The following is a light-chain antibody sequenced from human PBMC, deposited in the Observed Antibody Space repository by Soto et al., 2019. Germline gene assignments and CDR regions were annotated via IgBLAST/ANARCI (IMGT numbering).Light chain of an antibody. CDR1: QTVAKNF. CDR2: GAY. J-gene: IGKJ4*01. V-gene: IGKV3-20*01. CDR3: QQYATSPLT. Sequence: EIVLTQSPGTLSLSPGERATLSCRASQTVAKNFVAWYQQMPGQTPRLLIHGAYNRATGIPDRISGSGSGTDFTLTSSRLEPEDFAVYYCQQYATSPLTFGGGTKVEIK.